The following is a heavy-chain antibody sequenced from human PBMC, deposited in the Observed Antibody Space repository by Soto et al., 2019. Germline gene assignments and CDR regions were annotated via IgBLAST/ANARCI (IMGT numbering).Heavy chain of an antibody. CDR3: ARDGGTYLTRFFDS. CDR2: LSYSEST. Sequence: SEALCLTCTLSGDAISGYSWSWIRQPPGKGLEWIGYLSYSESTTSTPSLKSRVTISVDTSKNQFSLELSSVTAADTAVYFCARDGGTYLTRFFDSWGQGALVTVSS. J-gene: IGHJ4*02. D-gene: IGHD3-10*01. V-gene: IGHV4-59*01. CDR1: GDAISGYS.